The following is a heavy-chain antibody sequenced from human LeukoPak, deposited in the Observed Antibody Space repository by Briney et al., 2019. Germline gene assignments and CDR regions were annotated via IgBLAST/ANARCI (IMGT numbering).Heavy chain of an antibody. CDR1: TFTKAW. CDR2: VKNRGDGMAT. Sequence: GGSLRLSCVLSTFTKAWMNWVRQAPGKGLEWVGRVKNRGDGMATDYAAPVKGRFIIPRDDSKKTVYLQMDSLKTEDTAVYFCTTEYFGGFEYWGQGTLVTVSS. D-gene: IGHD3-16*01. CDR3: TTEYFGGFEY. V-gene: IGHV3-15*07. J-gene: IGHJ4*02.